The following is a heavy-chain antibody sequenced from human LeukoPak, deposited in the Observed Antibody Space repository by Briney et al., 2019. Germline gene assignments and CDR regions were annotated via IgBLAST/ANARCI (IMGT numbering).Heavy chain of an antibody. J-gene: IGHJ5*02. CDR1: GGSISSYY. V-gene: IGHV4-59*08. D-gene: IGHD3-3*01. CDR3: ARHRGRITIPSFDP. CDR2: IYYSGST. Sequence: SETLSLTCTVSGGSISSYYWSWIRQPPGKGLEWIGYIYYSGSTNYNPSLKSRVTISVDTSKNQFSLKLSSVTAAGTAVYYCARHRGRITIPSFDPWGQGTPVTVSS.